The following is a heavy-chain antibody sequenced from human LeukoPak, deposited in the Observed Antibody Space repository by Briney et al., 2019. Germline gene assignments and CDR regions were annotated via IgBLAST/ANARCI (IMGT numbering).Heavy chain of an antibody. Sequence: SETLSLTCSVSGGSISHYYWSWIRQPPGKGLEWIGYIYYTGSTKYNPSLKSRVTISVDTSKNQLYLNLTSVTAADTAIYYCARGLGRSSSWSKYSWFDPWGQGTLVTVSS. CDR1: GGSISHYY. J-gene: IGHJ5*02. V-gene: IGHV4-59*01. CDR3: ARGLGRSSSWSKYSWFDP. D-gene: IGHD6-13*01. CDR2: IYYTGST.